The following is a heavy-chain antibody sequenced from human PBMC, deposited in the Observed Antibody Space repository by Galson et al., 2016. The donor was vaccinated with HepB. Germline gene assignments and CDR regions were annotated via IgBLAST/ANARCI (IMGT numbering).Heavy chain of an antibody. CDR2: ISSSRNTM. CDR3: VRDQGRTFDY. Sequence: SLRLSCAASGFTFSTYSMNWVRQAPGKGLEWISYISSSRNTMYHADSVEGRFTISRDNARNSLYLQMNSLRHEDTAVFYCVRDQGRTFDYWGQGTLVIVSS. CDR1: GFTFSTYS. V-gene: IGHV3-48*02. J-gene: IGHJ4*02.